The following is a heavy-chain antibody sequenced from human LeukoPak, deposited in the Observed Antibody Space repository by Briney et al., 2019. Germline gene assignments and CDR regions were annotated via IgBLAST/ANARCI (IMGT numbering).Heavy chain of an antibody. D-gene: IGHD7-27*01. CDR3: ARLKTGATFPPHFDY. J-gene: IGHJ4*02. CDR1: GYTFTGYF. Sequence: ASVKVSCKASGYTFTGYFMHWLRQAPGQGPEWVGRINSNSGDTRYAQKFQGRVTMTRDTSISTAFLELNSLRSDDTAVYYCARLKTGATFPPHFDYWGQGTLSPSPQ. V-gene: IGHV1-2*06. CDR2: INSNSGDT.